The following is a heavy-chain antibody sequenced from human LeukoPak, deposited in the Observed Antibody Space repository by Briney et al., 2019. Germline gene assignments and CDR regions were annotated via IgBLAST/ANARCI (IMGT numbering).Heavy chain of an antibody. J-gene: IGHJ3*01. D-gene: IGHD5-12*01. CDR1: GYTFTIYG. Sequence: ASVKVSCKASGYTFTIYGISWVRQAPGQGLEWMGWMNPNSGNTGYAHKFQGRATMTRNTSITTAYLELNSLRADDTAVYFCTRAFSSGYDSYDAFDLWGQGTMLTVSS. CDR3: TRAFSSGYDSYDAFDL. CDR2: MNPNSGNT. V-gene: IGHV1-8*02.